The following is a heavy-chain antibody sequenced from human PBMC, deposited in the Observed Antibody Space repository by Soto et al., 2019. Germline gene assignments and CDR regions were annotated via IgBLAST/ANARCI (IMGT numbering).Heavy chain of an antibody. CDR2: VYATGTS. D-gene: IGHD4-17*01. V-gene: IGHV4-4*07. Sequence: QVQVQESGPGLVKPSETLSLTCSVSGGSMSKFYWSWIRKTAGKGLEWMGRVYATGTSDYNPSLRSLIAMSVDISKKTFSLRLRSVTAADTGVYYCVRDGSKTLRDGFDPWGQGILVTVSS. CDR3: VRDGSKTLRDGFDP. CDR1: GGSMSKFY. J-gene: IGHJ5*02.